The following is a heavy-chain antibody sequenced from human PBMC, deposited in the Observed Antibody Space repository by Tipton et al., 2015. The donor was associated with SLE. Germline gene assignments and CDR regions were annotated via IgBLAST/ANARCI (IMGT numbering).Heavy chain of an antibody. CDR1: GGSITGYY. J-gene: IGHJ3*01. D-gene: IGHD3-3*01. CDR3: ARHGYDFWSGYYHHVFDV. Sequence: LRLSCIVSGGSITGYYWSWIRQPPGKRLEWIGYIDQFGSANYNPSLQNRVTISVGRSKTQFSLKLGSVSAADSAMYYCARHGYDFWSGYYHHVFDVWGQGTMLTVSS. CDR2: IDQFGSA. V-gene: IGHV4-59*08.